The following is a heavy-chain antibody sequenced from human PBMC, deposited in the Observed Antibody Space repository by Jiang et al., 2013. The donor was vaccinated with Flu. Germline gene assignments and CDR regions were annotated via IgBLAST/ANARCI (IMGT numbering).Heavy chain of an antibody. J-gene: IGHJ4*02. D-gene: IGHD3-10*01. Sequence: VQLLESGGGLAQPGGSLRLSCAASGFTFSTYAMSWVRQTPGKGLEWVSGMAANGGRTYYADSVKGRFTISRVNSKFTLYLEMNSLRVEDTAMYFCAKDRLVTMTVGVINGGFDYWGQGVLVTVSS. CDR1: GFTFSTYA. CDR3: AKDRLVTMTVGVINGGFDY. CDR2: MAANGGRT. V-gene: IGHV3-23*01.